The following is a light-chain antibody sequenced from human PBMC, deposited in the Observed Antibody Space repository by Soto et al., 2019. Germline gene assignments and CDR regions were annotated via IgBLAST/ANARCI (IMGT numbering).Light chain of an antibody. J-gene: IGKJ2*01. CDR1: QSVSSY. V-gene: IGKV3-11*01. CDR2: DAS. CDR3: QQRSNWPPRYT. Sequence: EIVLTQSPATLSLSPGERATLSCRASQSVSSYLAWYQQKPGQAPRLLIYDASNRATGIPARLRGRGSGTDFTLTNSSPEPEDFAVYYCQQRSNWPPRYTFGQGTKLEIK.